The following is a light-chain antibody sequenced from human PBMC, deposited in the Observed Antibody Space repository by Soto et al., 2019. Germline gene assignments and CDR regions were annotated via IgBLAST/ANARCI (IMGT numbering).Light chain of an antibody. CDR3: ETWDSNTRV. J-gene: IGLJ3*02. CDR1: SGHSSNI. CDR2: LEGSGTY. V-gene: IGLV4-60*03. Sequence: QAVLTQSSSASASLGSSVKLTCTLSSGHSSNIIAWHQQQPGKAPRFLMKLEGSGTYNKGSGVPDRFSGSNSGADRYLTISNVQSEEEADYYCETWDSNTRVFGGGTKLTVL.